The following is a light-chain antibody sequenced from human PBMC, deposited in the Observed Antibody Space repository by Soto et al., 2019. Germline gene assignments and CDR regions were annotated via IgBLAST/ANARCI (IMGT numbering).Light chain of an antibody. V-gene: IGLV1-47*01. J-gene: IGLJ3*02. CDR2: TTK. Sequence: QPVLTQPPSASGTPGQRATISCSGSSFNIGSNYVYWYQQLPGTAHKLLIYTTKHRPSGVPDRFSGSKSGTSASLAISGRRSEDEADYYCAAWDDSVNGWVFGEGTKLTVL. CDR1: SFNIGSNY. CDR3: AAWDDSVNGWV.